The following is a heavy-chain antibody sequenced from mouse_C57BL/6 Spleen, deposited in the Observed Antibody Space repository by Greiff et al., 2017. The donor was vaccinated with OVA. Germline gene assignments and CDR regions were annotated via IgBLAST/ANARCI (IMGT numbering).Heavy chain of an antibody. CDR1: GYTFTSYW. CDR2: IDPSDSYT. Sequence: QVQLKESGAELVRPGTSVKLFCKASGYTFTSYWMHWVKQRPGQGLEWIGVIDPSDSYTNYNQKFKGKATLTVDTSSSTAYMQLSSLTSEDSAVYYCARGNYFDYWGQGTTLTVSS. J-gene: IGHJ2*01. CDR3: ARGNYFDY. V-gene: IGHV1-59*01.